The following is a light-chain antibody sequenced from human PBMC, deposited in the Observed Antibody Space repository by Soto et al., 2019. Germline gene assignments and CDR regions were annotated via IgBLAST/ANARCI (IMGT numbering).Light chain of an antibody. J-gene: IGLJ2*01. V-gene: IGLV1-40*01. CDR2: GNS. Sequence: QLVLTQPPSVSGAPGQRVTISCTGSSSNIGAGYDVHWYQQLPGTAPKLLIYGNSNRPSGVPDRFSGSKSGTSASLAITGLHAEDEADYYCQSYDSSLSGHVVFGGGTKFTVL. CDR1: SSNIGAGYD. CDR3: QSYDSSLSGHVV.